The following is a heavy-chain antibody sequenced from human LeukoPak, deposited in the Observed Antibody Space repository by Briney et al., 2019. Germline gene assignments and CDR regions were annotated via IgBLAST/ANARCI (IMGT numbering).Heavy chain of an antibody. CDR3: AKGYYYDSSGYYPFYYYYGMDV. Sequence: KPGGSLRLSCAASGFTFSSYAMSWVRQAPGKGLEWVSAISGSGGSTYYADSVKGRFTISRDNSKNTLYLQMNSPRAEDTAVYYCAKGYYYDSSGYYPFYYYYGMDVWGQGTTVTVSS. J-gene: IGHJ6*02. V-gene: IGHV3-23*01. CDR1: GFTFSSYA. D-gene: IGHD3-22*01. CDR2: ISGSGGST.